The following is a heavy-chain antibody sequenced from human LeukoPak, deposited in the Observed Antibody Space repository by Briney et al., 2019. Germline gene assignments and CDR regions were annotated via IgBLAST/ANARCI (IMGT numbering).Heavy chain of an antibody. CDR3: ARDRDGYNPQLDY. J-gene: IGHJ4*02. Sequence: SVKVSSTASGGTFSTYAISWVRQAPGQGLEWMGGIIPIFGTANYAQKFQGRVTITTDESTSTAYMELSSLRSEDTAVYYCARDRDGYNPQLDYWGQGTLVTVSS. CDR2: IIPIFGTA. V-gene: IGHV1-69*05. D-gene: IGHD5-24*01. CDR1: GGTFSTYA.